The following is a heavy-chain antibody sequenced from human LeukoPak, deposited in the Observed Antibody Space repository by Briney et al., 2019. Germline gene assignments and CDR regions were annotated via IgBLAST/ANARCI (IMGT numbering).Heavy chain of an antibody. CDR1: GGSISSGSYY. CDR2: IYTSGST. Sequence: SQTLSLTCTVSGGSISSGSYYWSWIRQPAGKGLEWIGRIYTSGSTNYNPSLKSRVTISVDTSKNQFSLKLSSVTAADTAVYYCARWEDLGLFAFDXXXQGTMVTVSS. D-gene: IGHD1-26*01. V-gene: IGHV4-61*02. J-gene: IGHJ3*02. CDR3: ARWEDLGLFAFDX.